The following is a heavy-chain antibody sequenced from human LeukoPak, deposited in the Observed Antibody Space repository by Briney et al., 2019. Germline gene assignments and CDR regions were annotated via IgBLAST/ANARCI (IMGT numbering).Heavy chain of an antibody. V-gene: IGHV3-21*01. CDR3: ARDRNYDYIWGSYRPDYFDY. CDR1: GFTFSSYT. Sequence: GGSLRLSCAASGFTFSSYTMNWVRQAPGKGLEWVSSISSSSSYIYYADSVKGRFTISRDNAKNSLYLQMNSLRAEDTAVYYCARDRNYDYIWGSYRPDYFDYWGQGTLVAVSS. J-gene: IGHJ4*02. CDR2: ISSSSSYI. D-gene: IGHD3-16*02.